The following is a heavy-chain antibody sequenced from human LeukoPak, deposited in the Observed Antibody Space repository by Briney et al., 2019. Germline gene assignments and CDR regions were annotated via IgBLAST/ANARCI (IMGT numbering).Heavy chain of an antibody. CDR3: AKSSDILTGYYPFDY. CDR1: GFTFSSYE. Sequence: GGSLRLSCAASGFTFSSYEMNWVRQAPGKGLEWVSYISSSGSTIYYADSVKGRFTISGDNSKNTLYLQMNSLRAEDTAVYYCAKSSDILTGYYPFDYWGQGTLVTVSS. CDR2: ISSSGSTI. J-gene: IGHJ4*02. D-gene: IGHD3-9*01. V-gene: IGHV3-48*03.